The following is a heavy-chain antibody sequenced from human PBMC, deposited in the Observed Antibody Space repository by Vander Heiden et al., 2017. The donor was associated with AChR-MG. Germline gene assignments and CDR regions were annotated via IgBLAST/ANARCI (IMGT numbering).Heavy chain of an antibody. CDR3: ATTFPPPRNYYDSSGYFWI. D-gene: IGHD3-22*01. CDR1: GGTFSSYA. CDR2: IIPIFGTA. Sequence: QVQLVQSGAEVKKPGSSVKVSCKASGGTFSSYAIRWVRQAPGQGLEWMGGIIPIFGTANYAQKFQGRVTITADKSTSTAYMELSSLRSEDTAVYYCATTFPPPRNYYDSSGYFWIWGQGTLVTVSS. V-gene: IGHV1-69*06. J-gene: IGHJ4*02.